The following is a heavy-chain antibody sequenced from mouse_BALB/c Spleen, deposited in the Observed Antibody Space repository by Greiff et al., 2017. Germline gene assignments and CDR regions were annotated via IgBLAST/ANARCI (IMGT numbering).Heavy chain of an antibody. J-gene: IGHJ1*01. CDR1: GFNIKDTY. V-gene: IGHV14-3*02. CDR3: AREKGFHYFGYNWYFDV. CDR2: IDPANGNT. D-gene: IGHD1-2*01. Sequence: VQLKQSGAELVKPGASVKLSCTASGFNIKDTYMHWVKQRPEQGLEWIGRIDPANGNTKYDPKFQGKATITADTSSNTAYLQLSSLTSEDTAVYYCAREKGFHYFGYNWYFDVWGAGTTVTVSS.